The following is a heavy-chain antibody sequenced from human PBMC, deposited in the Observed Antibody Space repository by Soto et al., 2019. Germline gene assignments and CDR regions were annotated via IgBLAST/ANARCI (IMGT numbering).Heavy chain of an antibody. CDR1: GGSISSSNW. V-gene: IGHV4-4*02. Sequence: QVQLQESGPGLVKPSGTLSLTCAVSGGSISSSNWWSWIRQPPGKGLEWIGEIYHSGSTNYNPSLKSQVTISVDKSKNQFSLKLSSVTAADTAVYYCARGIVVVPASNWFDPWGQGTLVTVSS. CDR2: IYHSGST. J-gene: IGHJ5*02. D-gene: IGHD2-2*01. CDR3: ARGIVVVPASNWFDP.